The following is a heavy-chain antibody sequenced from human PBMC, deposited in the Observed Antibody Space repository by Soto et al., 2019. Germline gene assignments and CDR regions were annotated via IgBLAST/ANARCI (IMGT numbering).Heavy chain of an antibody. Sequence: SVKVSCKASGGTFSSYTISWVRQAPGQGLEWMGRIIPILGIANYAQKFQGRVTITADKSTSTAYMELSSLRSEDTAVYYCARDLPLDAFDIWGQGTMVTVSS. V-gene: IGHV1-69*04. J-gene: IGHJ3*02. CDR3: ARDLPLDAFDI. CDR2: IIPILGIA. CDR1: GGTFSSYT.